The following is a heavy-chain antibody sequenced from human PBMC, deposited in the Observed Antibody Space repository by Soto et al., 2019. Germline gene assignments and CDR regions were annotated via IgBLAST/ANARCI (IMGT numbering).Heavy chain of an antibody. V-gene: IGHV3-33*01. Sequence: PGGSLRLSCAASGFTFSSYGMHWVRQAPGKGLEWVAVIWYDGSNKYYADSVKGRFTISRDNSKNTLYLQMNSLRAEDTAVYYFARAPSITMVRGVNYGMDVWGQGTTVTVSS. J-gene: IGHJ6*02. D-gene: IGHD3-10*01. CDR3: ARAPSITMVRGVNYGMDV. CDR2: IWYDGSNK. CDR1: GFTFSSYG.